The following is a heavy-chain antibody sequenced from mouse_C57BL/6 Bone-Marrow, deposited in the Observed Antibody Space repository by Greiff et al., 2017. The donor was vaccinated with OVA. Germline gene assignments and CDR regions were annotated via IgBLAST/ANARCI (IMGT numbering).Heavy chain of an antibody. Sequence: QVQLKESGAELVRPGASVTLSCKASGYTFTDYEMHWVKQTPVHGLEWIGAIDPETGGTAYNQKFKGKAILTADKSSSTAYMELRSLTSEDSAVYYCTRTYYDDPAWFAYWGQGTLVTVSA. CDR2: IDPETGGT. CDR1: GYTFTDYE. V-gene: IGHV1-15*01. J-gene: IGHJ3*01. CDR3: TRTYYDDPAWFAY. D-gene: IGHD1-1*01.